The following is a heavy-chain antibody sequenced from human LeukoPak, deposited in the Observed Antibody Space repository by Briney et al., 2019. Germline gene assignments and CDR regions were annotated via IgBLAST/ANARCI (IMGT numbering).Heavy chain of an antibody. Sequence: GGSLRLSCAASGFTFSSYSMNWVRQARGKGLEWVLSISSSSSYIYYADSVKGRFTISRDNAKNSLYLQMNSLRAEDTAVYYCARDGYYYDSSGYYQEAFDIWGQGTMVTVSS. V-gene: IGHV3-21*01. CDR1: GFTFSSYS. D-gene: IGHD3-22*01. J-gene: IGHJ3*02. CDR3: ARDGYYYDSSGYYQEAFDI. CDR2: ISSSSSYI.